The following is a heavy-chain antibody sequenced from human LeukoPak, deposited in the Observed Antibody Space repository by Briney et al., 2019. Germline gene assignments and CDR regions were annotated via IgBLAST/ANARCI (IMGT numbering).Heavy chain of an antibody. CDR3: ARIRVTYFDY. CDR1: EFTFSNYA. V-gene: IGHV3-30-3*01. D-gene: IGHD2-21*02. J-gene: IGHJ4*02. CDR2: ISSDGNNK. Sequence: PGGSLRLSCAASEFTFSNYAVHWVRQAPGKGLEWVAVISSDGNNKYYADSVKGRFTISRDNSKNTLYLQMNSLRAEDTAVYYCARIRVTYFDYWGQGTLVTVSS.